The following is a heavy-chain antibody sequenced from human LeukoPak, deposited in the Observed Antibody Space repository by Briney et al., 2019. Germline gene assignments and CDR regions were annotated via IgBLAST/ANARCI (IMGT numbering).Heavy chain of an antibody. CDR1: GGTFSSYA. V-gene: IGHV1-69*04. D-gene: IGHD5-12*01. Sequence: ASVKVSCKASGGTFSSYAISWVRQAPGQGLEWMGRIIPILGIANYAQKFQGRVTITADKSTSTAYMKLSSLRSEDTAVYYCARGSGYEHGYYYGMDVWGQGTTVTVSS. CDR3: ARGSGYEHGYYYGMDV. CDR2: IIPILGIA. J-gene: IGHJ6*02.